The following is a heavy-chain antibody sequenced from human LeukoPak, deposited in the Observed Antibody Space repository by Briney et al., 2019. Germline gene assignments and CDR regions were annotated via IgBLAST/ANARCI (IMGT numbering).Heavy chain of an antibody. CDR2: ISCSSGST. V-gene: IGHV3-23*01. Sequence: VGSLTLSCAASGFTFISYAMSWVRQAPGRGLEWVGAISCSSGSTYYADYVKGRFTISRDNSNNTMYMQKNRLRAEDTAVYYCAKDDELHYGEGFDYWGQGTLVTVSA. J-gene: IGHJ4*02. CDR3: AKDDELHYGEGFDY. D-gene: IGHD4-17*01. CDR1: GFTFISYA.